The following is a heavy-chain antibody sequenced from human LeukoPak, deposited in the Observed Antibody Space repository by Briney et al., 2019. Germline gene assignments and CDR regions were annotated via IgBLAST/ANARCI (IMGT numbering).Heavy chain of an antibody. V-gene: IGHV3-21*01. CDR2: ITSDGSYI. J-gene: IGHJ4*02. D-gene: IGHD1-1*01. Sequence: GGSLRLSCAASGFTFSSYSMHWVRQAPGKGLEWVASITSDGSYIYYADSVKGRFTISRDKAKNSLYLQMNSLRAEDTAVYYCARMRQLERPDFDYWGQGAPVTVSS. CDR1: GFTFSSYS. CDR3: ARMRQLERPDFDY.